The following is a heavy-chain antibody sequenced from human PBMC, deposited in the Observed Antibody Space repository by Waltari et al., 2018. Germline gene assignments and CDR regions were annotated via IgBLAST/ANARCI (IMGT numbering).Heavy chain of an antibody. CDR3: ARRGRGYYFDY. CDR2: IYTSGST. CDR1: GGSISSGSYY. J-gene: IGHJ4*02. Sequence: QVQLQESSPGLVKPSQTLSLTCTVSGGSISSGSYYWSWIRQPAGKGLEWIGRIYTSGSTNYNPSLKSRVTISVDTSKNQFSLKLSSVTAADTAVYYCARRGRGYYFDYWGQGTLVTVSS. V-gene: IGHV4-61*02.